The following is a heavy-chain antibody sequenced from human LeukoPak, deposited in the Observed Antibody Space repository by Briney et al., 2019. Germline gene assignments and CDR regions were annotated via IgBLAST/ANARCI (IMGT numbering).Heavy chain of an antibody. CDR1: GFTYSVSW. D-gene: IGHD2-21*02. Sequence: GGSLRLSCAASGFTYSVSWIYWVRQAPGKGLVWVSRVSGDGNRSTYADSVKGRFTISRDNAKNTVYLQMNSLRAEDTAVYYCAGTYCGGDCYGHFQHWGQGTLVTVSS. V-gene: IGHV3-74*01. J-gene: IGHJ1*01. CDR3: AGTYCGGDCYGHFQH. CDR2: VSGDGNRS.